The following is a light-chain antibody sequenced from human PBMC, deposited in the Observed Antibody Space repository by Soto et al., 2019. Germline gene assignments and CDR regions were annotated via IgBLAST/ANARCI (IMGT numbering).Light chain of an antibody. CDR2: DAS. V-gene: IGKV3-15*01. CDR3: QQYNNWPRT. CDR1: QSVSSS. J-gene: IGKJ1*01. Sequence: EVVVTQSPDTLSLSPGETATLSCRASQSVSSSVAWYQHKPGQSPRLVISDASTRATGIPARFSGSGSGTEFTLTISSLQSEDFAVYYCQQYNNWPRTFGQGTKVDIK.